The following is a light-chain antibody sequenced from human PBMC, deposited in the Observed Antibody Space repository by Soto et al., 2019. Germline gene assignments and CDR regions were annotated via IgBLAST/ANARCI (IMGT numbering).Light chain of an antibody. Sequence: DIQMTQAPSSLPASVGDRGSITCRASQTIGNYLNWYQQRPGKAPNLLISAASTLQSGVPSRFSGSGSGTDFTLTITSLQPEDFATYYCQQSYNTPRTFGQGTQVEI. V-gene: IGKV1-39*01. CDR3: QQSYNTPRT. CDR1: QTIGNY. J-gene: IGKJ1*01. CDR2: AAS.